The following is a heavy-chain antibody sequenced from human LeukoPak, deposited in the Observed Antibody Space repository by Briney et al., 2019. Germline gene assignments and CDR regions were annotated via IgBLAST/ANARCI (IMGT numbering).Heavy chain of an antibody. CDR2: FSGSGRNT. CDR3: VKSRRVGANQRGLFDY. Sequence: GGAPGLPCPGPGFPFRNFSQTWVPPAPGKGVGWVSRFSGSGRNTFYPDSVEGRFTISRDNSKNTVYLQMDSLRADDTAVYYCVKSRRVGANQRGLFDYWGQGTLVTVSP. CDR1: GFPFRNFS. D-gene: IGHD1-26*01. V-gene: IGHV3-23*01. J-gene: IGHJ4*02.